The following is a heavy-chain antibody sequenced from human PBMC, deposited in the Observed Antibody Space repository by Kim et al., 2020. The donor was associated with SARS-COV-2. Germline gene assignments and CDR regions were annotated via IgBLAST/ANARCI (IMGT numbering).Heavy chain of an antibody. Sequence: MNPTSGNTGYAQKFQGRVTMTRNTSISTAYMELSSLRSEDTAVYYCARGGVGIAAAWRHYYYYYGMDVWGQGTTVTVSS. CDR3: ARGGVGIAAAWRHYYYYYGMDV. D-gene: IGHD6-13*01. CDR2: MNPTSGNT. V-gene: IGHV1-8*01. J-gene: IGHJ6*02.